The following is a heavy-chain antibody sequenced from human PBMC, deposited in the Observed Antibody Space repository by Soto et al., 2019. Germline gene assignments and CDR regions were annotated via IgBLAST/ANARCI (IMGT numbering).Heavy chain of an antibody. Sequence: GASVKVSCKASGYTFTAYYIHCMRQAPGQGLEWMGWINPNSGGTNYAQKFQGRVTMTRDTSISTAYMELSSLRSDDTAVYYCARAGVWGYCSSTSCYIDYWGQGTLVTVSS. CDR2: INPNSGGT. V-gene: IGHV1-2*02. CDR3: ARAGVWGYCSSTSCYIDY. CDR1: GYTFTAYY. D-gene: IGHD2-2*01. J-gene: IGHJ4*02.